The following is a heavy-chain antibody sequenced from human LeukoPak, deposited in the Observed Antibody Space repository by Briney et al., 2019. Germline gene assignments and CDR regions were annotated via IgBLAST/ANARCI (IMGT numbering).Heavy chain of an antibody. D-gene: IGHD5-18*01. CDR1: GGSISSYY. J-gene: IGHJ4*02. CDR3: ASMVWRYSYADV. CDR2: IYYSGST. Sequence: SETLSLTCTVSGGSISSYYWSWIRQPPGKGLEWIGYIYYSGSTNYNPSLKSRVTISVDTSKNQFSLKLSSVTAADTAVYYCASMVWRYSYADVWGQGTLVTVSS. V-gene: IGHV4-59*12.